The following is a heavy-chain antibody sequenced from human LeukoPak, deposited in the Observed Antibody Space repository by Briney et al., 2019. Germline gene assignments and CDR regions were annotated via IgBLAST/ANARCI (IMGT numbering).Heavy chain of an antibody. CDR2: ISAYNGNT. CDR1: GYTFTSYG. D-gene: IGHD6-13*01. J-gene: IGHJ5*02. CDR3: ARGSSSSWYSQDNWFDP. Sequence: ASVKVSCKASGYTFTSYGISWVRQAPGRGLEWMGWISAYNGNTNYAQKLQGRVTMTTDTSTSTAYMELRSLRSDDTAVYYCARGSSSSWYSQDNWFDPWGQGTLVTVSS. V-gene: IGHV1-18*01.